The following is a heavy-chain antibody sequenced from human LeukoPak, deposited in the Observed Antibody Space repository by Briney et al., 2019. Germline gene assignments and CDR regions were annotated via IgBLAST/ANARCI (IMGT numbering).Heavy chain of an antibody. J-gene: IGHJ6*04. D-gene: IGHD2-8*01. CDR3: ASLGNGVPAANV. V-gene: IGHV1-69*05. CDR1: GGTFSSYA. Sequence: ASVKVSCKASGGTFSSYAISWVRQAPGQGVEWMGGIIPIFGTANYAQKFQGRVTITTDESTSTAYMELSSLRSEDTAVYYCASLGNGVPAANVWGKGTTVTVSS. CDR2: IIPIFGTA.